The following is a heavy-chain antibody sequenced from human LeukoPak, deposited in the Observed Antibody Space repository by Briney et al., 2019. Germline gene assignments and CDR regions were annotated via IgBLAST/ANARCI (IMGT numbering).Heavy chain of an antibody. Sequence: GGSLRLSCAASGFTVSSNYMSWVRQAPGKGLEWVSVIYSGDNTYYADSVKGRFTISRHNSKNTLYLQMNSLRAEDTAVYYCASGANWNYFIDSWGQGTRVTVSS. CDR2: IYSGDNT. CDR3: ASGANWNYFIDS. D-gene: IGHD1-7*01. V-gene: IGHV3-53*04. CDR1: GFTVSSNY. J-gene: IGHJ4*02.